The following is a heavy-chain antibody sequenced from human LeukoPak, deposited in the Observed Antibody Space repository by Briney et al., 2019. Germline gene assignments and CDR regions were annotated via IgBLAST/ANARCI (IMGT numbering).Heavy chain of an antibody. D-gene: IGHD4-11*01. J-gene: IGHJ4*02. CDR2: IHTSGST. CDR3: AKDGSYSNYYFDY. Sequence: PSETLSLTCSVSGGSISNYYWNWIRQPAGKGLEWIGRIHTSGSTNYNPSLKGRVAMSLDTSRQQFSLKLTSVTAADTAVYYCAKDGSYSNYYFDYWGQGTLVTVSS. CDR1: GGSISNYY. V-gene: IGHV4-4*07.